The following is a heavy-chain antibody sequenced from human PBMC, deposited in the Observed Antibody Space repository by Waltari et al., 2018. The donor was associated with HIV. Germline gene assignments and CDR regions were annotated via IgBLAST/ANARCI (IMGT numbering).Heavy chain of an antibody. CDR2: INNIGTT. V-gene: IGHV4-34*01. J-gene: IGHJ5*02. Sequence: VQLQQWGAGLLKPSETLSLTCAIYGGSFDEYYWAWIRQTPEKGLEWLGVINNIGTTPYTPSLKSRVTVSIDTSKNQFSLNLRSVTAADTAVYYCARTYKRITLFEIIRELSWFDPWGQGTLVTVSS. CDR1: GGSFDEYY. CDR3: ARTYKRITLFEIIRELSWFDP. D-gene: IGHD1-7*01.